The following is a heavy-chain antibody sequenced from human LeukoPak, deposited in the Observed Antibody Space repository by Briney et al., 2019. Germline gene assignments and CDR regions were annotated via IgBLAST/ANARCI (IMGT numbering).Heavy chain of an antibody. CDR2: INPNSGGT. Sequence: ASVKVSCKASGYTFTGYYMHWVRQAPGQGLEWMGWINPNSGGTNYAQKFQGWVTMTRDTSVSTAYMELSRLRSDDTAVYYCARDRIPSGDGMDVWGKGTTVTVSS. CDR1: GYTFTGYY. D-gene: IGHD5-18*01. J-gene: IGHJ6*04. V-gene: IGHV1-2*04. CDR3: ARDRIPSGDGMDV.